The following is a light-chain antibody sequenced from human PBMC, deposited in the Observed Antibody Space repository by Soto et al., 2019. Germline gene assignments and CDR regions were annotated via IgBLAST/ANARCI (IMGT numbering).Light chain of an antibody. CDR1: SDDVGGYNY. CDR3: CSNAGSYISV. V-gene: IGLV2-11*01. Sequence: QSALTQPRSASGSPGQSVTISCTGTSDDVGGYNYVSWYQQHPGTAPKLLIYDVSKRPSGVPDRFSGSKSGNTASLTISGLQADDEADYYCCSNAGSYISVFGGGTKVTVL. J-gene: IGLJ2*01. CDR2: DVS.